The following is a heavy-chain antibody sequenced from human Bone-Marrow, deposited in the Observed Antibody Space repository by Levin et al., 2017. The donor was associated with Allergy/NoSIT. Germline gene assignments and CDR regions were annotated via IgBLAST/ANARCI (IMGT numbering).Heavy chain of an antibody. CDR1: KFIFDDYG. V-gene: IGHV3-9*01. CDR3: VKSLNTMTIHDGFDF. J-gene: IGHJ3*01. Sequence: GGSLRLSCATSKFIFDDYGMYWVRQAPGKGLEWVSGISWNSGKTHYADSVKGRFIISRDNAKNSLYLQMNSLRTVDTALYYCVKSLNTMTIHDGFDFWGQGTMVTVSA. D-gene: IGHD1/OR15-1a*01. CDR2: ISWNSGKT.